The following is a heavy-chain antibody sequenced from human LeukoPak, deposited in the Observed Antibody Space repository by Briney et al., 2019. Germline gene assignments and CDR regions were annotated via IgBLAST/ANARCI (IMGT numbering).Heavy chain of an antibody. CDR2: IYYSGST. CDR1: GGSISSGDYY. CDR3: AKDEVRSNYYYMDV. V-gene: IGHV4-30-4*08. Sequence: SETLSLTCTVSGGSISSGDYYWSWIRQPPGKGLEWIGYIYYSGSTYYNPSLKSRVTISVDTSKNQFSLKLSSVTAADTAVYYCAKDEVRSNYYYMDVWGKGTTVTVSS. J-gene: IGHJ6*03.